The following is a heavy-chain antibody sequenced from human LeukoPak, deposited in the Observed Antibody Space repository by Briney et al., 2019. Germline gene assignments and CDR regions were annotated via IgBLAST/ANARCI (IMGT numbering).Heavy chain of an antibody. Sequence: GASVKVSCKASGYTFTYYYMHWVRQAPGQGLEWMGWINPDSGDTKYAQKFQGRVTMTRDTSISTAYMDLGSLRSDDTAVYYCARDPYGDNHLDHWGQGTLVTVSS. D-gene: IGHD4-17*01. V-gene: IGHV1-2*02. J-gene: IGHJ4*02. CDR3: ARDPYGDNHLDH. CDR2: INPDSGDT. CDR1: GYTFTYYY.